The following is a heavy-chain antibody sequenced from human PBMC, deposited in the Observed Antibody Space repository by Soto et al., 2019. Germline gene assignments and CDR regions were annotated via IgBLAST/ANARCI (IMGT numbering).Heavy chain of an antibody. CDR2: ISAYNGDT. J-gene: IGHJ4*02. CDR3: ARVGSYFFGSDY. V-gene: IGHV1-18*01. CDR1: GYTFTSYG. Sequence: QVQLVQSGAEVKKPGASVKVSCKASGYTFTSYGLSWVRQAPGQGLEWMGWISAYNGDTNYSQKFQGRVTVTTDTSTTTAYMELRSLRADDTAVYYCARVGSYFFGSDYWGQGTVVTVSS. D-gene: IGHD1-26*01.